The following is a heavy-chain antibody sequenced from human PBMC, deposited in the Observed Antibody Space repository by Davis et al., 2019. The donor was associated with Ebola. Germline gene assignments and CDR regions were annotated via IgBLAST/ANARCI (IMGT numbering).Heavy chain of an antibody. Sequence: SLKLPCAASGFTFDDYGISWVRQAPGKGLALVPGISWNSGSIGYADSVKGRFTISRDNAKNSLYLQMNSLRAEDTALYYCAKSSKGNCLGDYGNWGQGTLVTVSS. CDR1: GFTFDDYG. CDR2: ISWNSGSI. CDR3: AKSSKGNCLGDYGN. J-gene: IGHJ4*02. D-gene: IGHD4-17*01. V-gene: IGHV3-9*01.